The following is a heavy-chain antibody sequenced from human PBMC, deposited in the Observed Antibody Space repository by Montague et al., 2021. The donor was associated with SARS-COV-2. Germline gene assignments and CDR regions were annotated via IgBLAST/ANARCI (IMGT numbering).Heavy chain of an antibody. D-gene: IGHD2-21*02. J-gene: IGHJ4*02. Sequence: SVKVSCKASGYIFSAYYVHWLRQAPGQGLEWMGWINPHSGGTNYAQKFQGRVTLTRDTSITTAYMDLSGLTSDDTAVYYCARGVTNDDWGQGTLVTVSS. CDR3: ARGVTNDD. CDR1: GYIFSAYY. V-gene: IGHV1-2*02. CDR2: INPHSGGT.